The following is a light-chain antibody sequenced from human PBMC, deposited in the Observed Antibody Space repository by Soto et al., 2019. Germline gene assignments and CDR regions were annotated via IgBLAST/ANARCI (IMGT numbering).Light chain of an antibody. CDR1: QSISSW. CDR2: KAS. J-gene: IGKJ1*01. Sequence: DIQMTQSPSTLSASVGDRVTITCRASQSISSWLAWYQQKPGKAPKLLIYKASSLESGVPSRFSGSGSGTEFTLTISSRQPDDFATYYCQQYKSYWTFGQGTKVEIK. V-gene: IGKV1-5*03. CDR3: QQYKSYWT.